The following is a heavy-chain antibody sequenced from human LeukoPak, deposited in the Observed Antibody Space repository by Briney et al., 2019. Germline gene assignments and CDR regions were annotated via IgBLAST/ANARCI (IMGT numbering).Heavy chain of an antibody. J-gene: IGHJ4*02. CDR1: GGSISSGDYY. CDR3: ARVGYDSSGYSIDY. D-gene: IGHD3-22*01. V-gene: IGHV4-30-4*01. CDR2: IYYSGST. Sequence: SETLSLTCTVSGGSISSGDYYWSRIRQSPGKGLEWIGYIYYSGSTYYNPSLKSRVTISVDTSKNQFSLKLSSVTAADTSVYYCARVGYDSSGYSIDYWGQGTLVTVSS.